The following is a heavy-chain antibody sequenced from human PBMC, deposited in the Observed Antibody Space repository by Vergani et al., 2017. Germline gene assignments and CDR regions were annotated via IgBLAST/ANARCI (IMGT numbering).Heavy chain of an antibody. CDR2: IYHSGST. Sequence: QVQLQESGPGLVKPPGTLSLTCAVSGGSISSSNWWSWVRQPPGMGLEWIGEIYHSGSTNYNPSLKSRVTISVDKSKNQFSLKLSSVTAADTAVYYCARLPAAGTGFYFDYWGQGTLVTVSS. D-gene: IGHD6-13*01. J-gene: IGHJ4*02. CDR3: ARLPAAGTGFYFDY. CDR1: GGSISSSNW. V-gene: IGHV4-4*03.